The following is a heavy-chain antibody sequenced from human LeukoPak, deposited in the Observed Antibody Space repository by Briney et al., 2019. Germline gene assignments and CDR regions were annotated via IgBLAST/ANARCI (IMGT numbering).Heavy chain of an antibody. CDR1: VFIFSSYG. CDR2: SGSGGIK. CDR3: AKGDYSGSYYFDY. D-gene: IGHD1-26*01. J-gene: IGHJ4*02. Sequence: PGGSVRLSCAVSVFIFSSYGMIGARKSPGKALEWVSVSGSGGIKSYADSVKGRFTISRDNSKNTLYLQMNSLRAEDTAVYYCAKGDYSGSYYFDYWGQGTLVTVSS. V-gene: IGHV3-23*01.